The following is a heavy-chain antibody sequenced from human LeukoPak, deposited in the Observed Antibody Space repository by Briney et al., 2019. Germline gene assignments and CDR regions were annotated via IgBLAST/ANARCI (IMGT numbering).Heavy chain of an antibody. CDR1: GYNFTNYW. V-gene: IGHV5-51*01. D-gene: IGHD3-10*01. CDR3: ARHGPYGSGSYYNTQNWFDP. J-gene: IGHJ5*02. Sequence: GESLKISCKGSGYNFTNYWIGWVRQMPGKGLELMGIIYPGDSDTRYSPSFQGQVTISADKSISSAYLQWSSLQASDTAMYYCARHGPYGSGSYYNTQNWFDPWGQGTLVTVSA. CDR2: IYPGDSDT.